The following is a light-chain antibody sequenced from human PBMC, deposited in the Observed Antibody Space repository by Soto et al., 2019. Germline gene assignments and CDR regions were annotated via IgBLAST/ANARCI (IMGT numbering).Light chain of an antibody. V-gene: IGKV3-20*01. J-gene: IGKJ5*01. CDR2: GAY. Sequence: IELTQSPGTLSFSPGETSTLSCRSIQSVSSSYLAWYQQKPGQANRIIIYGAYNRAAGIKDRFSGSGSGTDFTLTIRRMGPEDFAVYYCKKHGSSQINFGKGKRLEIK. CDR3: KKHGSSQIN. CDR1: QSVSSSY.